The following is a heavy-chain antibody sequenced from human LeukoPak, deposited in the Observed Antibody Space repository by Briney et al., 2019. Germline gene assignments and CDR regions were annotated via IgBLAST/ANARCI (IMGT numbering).Heavy chain of an antibody. Sequence: GGSLRLSCAASGFTFSSYSMNWVRQAPGKGLEWVSYISSSSSTIYYADSVKGRFTISRDNAKNSLYLQMNSLRAEDTAVYYCARDAGYCSSTSCYDDYWGQGTLVTVSS. V-gene: IGHV3-48*04. J-gene: IGHJ4*02. CDR1: GFTFSSYS. CDR2: ISSSSSTI. D-gene: IGHD2-2*01. CDR3: ARDAGYCSSTSCYDDY.